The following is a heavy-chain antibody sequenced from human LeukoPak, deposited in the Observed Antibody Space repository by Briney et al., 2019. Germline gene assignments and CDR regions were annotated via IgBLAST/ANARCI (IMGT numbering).Heavy chain of an antibody. D-gene: IGHD1-26*01. CDR1: GFTFSSYA. Sequence: GGSLRLSCAASGFTFSSYAMSWVRQAPGKGTEWVSAISGSGGSTYYADSVKGRFTISRDNSKNTLYLQMNSLRAEDTAVYYCAKDLVGATGGDWGQGTLVTVSS. CDR3: AKDLVGATGGD. V-gene: IGHV3-23*01. J-gene: IGHJ4*02. CDR2: ISGSGGST.